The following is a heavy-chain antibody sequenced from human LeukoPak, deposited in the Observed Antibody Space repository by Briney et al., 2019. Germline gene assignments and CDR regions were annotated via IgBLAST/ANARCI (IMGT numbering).Heavy chain of an antibody. J-gene: IGHJ4*02. CDR3: AKDLGPNSSSWYYFDY. D-gene: IGHD6-13*01. CDR2: IWYVGSNK. Sequence: PGGSLRLSCAASGFTFSSYGMHWFRQAPGKGLEWVAVIWYVGSNKYYADSVKGRFTISRDNSKNTLYLQMNSLRAEDTAVYYCAKDLGPNSSSWYYFDYWGQGTLVTVSS. V-gene: IGHV3-33*06. CDR1: GFTFSSYG.